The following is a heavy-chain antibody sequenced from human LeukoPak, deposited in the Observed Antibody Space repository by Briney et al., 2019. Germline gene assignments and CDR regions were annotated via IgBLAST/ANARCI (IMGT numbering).Heavy chain of an antibody. CDR1: GGTFRSYA. CDR2: IIPIFGTA. D-gene: IGHD4-23*01. CDR3: ARDYGGNSGCDY. V-gene: IGHV1-69*05. Sequence: ASVNVSCKASGGTFRSYAISWVRQAPGQGLEWMGGIIPIFGTANFAQKFQGRVTITTDESTSTAYMELSSLRSEDTALYYCARDYGGNSGCDYWGQRTGDSVSS. J-gene: IGHJ4*02.